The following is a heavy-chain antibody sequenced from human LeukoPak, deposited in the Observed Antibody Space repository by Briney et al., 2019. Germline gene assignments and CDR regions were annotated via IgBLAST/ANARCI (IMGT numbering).Heavy chain of an antibody. CDR3: ARGHPRGSGWAPLDY. J-gene: IGHJ4*02. CDR2: LSGSGGST. D-gene: IGHD6-19*01. CDR1: GFTFSSYG. V-gene: IGHV3-23*01. Sequence: GGTLRLSCAASGFTFSSYGMSWVRQAPGKGLEWVSSLSGSGGSTYYADSVKGRFTISRDNAKNSLYLQMNSLRAEDTAVYYCARGHPRGSGWAPLDYWGQGTLVTVSS.